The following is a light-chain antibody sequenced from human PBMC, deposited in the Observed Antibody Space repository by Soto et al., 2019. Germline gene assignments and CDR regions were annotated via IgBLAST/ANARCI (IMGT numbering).Light chain of an antibody. CDR2: LGS. V-gene: IGKV2-28*01. Sequence: DIVMTQSPLSLPFTPGEPASISCRSSQSLLHSNGYNYLDWYLQKPGQSPQLLIYLGSNRASGVADMFSGSGSGTDFTLKISRVEAEDVGVYYCMQALQTPQYTFGQGTKLEIK. CDR3: MQALQTPQYT. CDR1: QSLLHSNGYNY. J-gene: IGKJ2*01.